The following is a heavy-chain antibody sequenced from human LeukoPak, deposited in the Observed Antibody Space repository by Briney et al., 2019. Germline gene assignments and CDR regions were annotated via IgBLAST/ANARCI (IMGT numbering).Heavy chain of an antibody. CDR1: GGSISSYY. CDR2: IYYSGNT. V-gene: IGHV4-59*01. J-gene: IGHJ4*02. CDR3: ARGYYDFWSGYFDY. Sequence: PSETLSLTCTVSGGSISSYYWSWIRQPPGKGLEWIGYIYYSGNTNYNPSLKSRVTISVDTSKNQFSLKLGSVTAADTAVYYCARGYYDFWSGYFDYWGQGTLVTVSS. D-gene: IGHD3-3*01.